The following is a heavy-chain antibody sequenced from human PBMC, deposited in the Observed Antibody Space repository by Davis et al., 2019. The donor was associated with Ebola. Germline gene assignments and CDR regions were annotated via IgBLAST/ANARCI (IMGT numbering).Heavy chain of an antibody. CDR3: ARGGYGSSVPDY. J-gene: IGHJ4*02. CDR1: GFTFSSYA. V-gene: IGHV3-23*01. D-gene: IGHD3-10*01. Sequence: GESLKISCAASGFTFSSYAMSWVRQAPGKGLEWVSVISENGGTTYYADSVKGRFTISGDNSENTLYLQMNSLRVEDTAFYHCARGGYGSSVPDYWGQGTLVTVSS. CDR2: ISENGGTT.